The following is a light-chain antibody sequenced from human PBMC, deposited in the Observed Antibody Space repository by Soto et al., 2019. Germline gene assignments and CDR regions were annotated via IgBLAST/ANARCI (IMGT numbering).Light chain of an antibody. CDR2: DNN. Sequence: NFMLTQPHSVSESPGKTVTISCTRSSGSIASNSVPWFQQRPVSAPTTMIYDNNQRPSGVPDRFSGSTDGSSNSASLTIAGLQTEDEADYYCQSYDSSTVVFGGGTQLTV. J-gene: IGLJ2*01. V-gene: IGLV6-57*04. CDR1: SGSIASNS. CDR3: QSYDSSTVV.